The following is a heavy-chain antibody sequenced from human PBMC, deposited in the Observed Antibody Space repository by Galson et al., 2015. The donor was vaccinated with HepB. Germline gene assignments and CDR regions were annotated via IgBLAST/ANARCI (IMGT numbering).Heavy chain of an antibody. CDR3: AREGRVDYDSSGLDY. CDR1: GFSFSSYS. CDR2: ISRSSSTI. Sequence: SLRLSCAASGFSFSSYSMNWVRQAPGKGLEWVSYISRSSSTIYYADSLKGRFTISRDNAKNSLYLQMNSLRAEDTAVYYCAREGRVDYDSSGLDYWGQGTLVTVSS. V-gene: IGHV3-48*04. D-gene: IGHD3-22*01. J-gene: IGHJ4*02.